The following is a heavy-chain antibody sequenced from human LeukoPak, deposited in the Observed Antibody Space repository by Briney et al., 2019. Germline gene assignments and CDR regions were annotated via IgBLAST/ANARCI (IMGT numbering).Heavy chain of an antibody. J-gene: IGHJ4*02. V-gene: IGHV3-33*06. CDR3: AKDSDSNSDGYNSFDY. CDR2: IWYDGSNK. Sequence: GGSLRLSCAASGFTFSSYGMHWVRQAPGKGLEWVAVIWYDGSNKYYADSVKGRFTISRDNSKNTLYLQMNSLRAEDTAVYYCAKDSDSNSDGYNSFDYWGQGTLVTVSS. D-gene: IGHD5-24*01. CDR1: GFTFSSYG.